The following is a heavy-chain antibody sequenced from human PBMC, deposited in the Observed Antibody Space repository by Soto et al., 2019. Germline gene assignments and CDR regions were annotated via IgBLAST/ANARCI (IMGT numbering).Heavy chain of an antibody. Sequence: KPSETLSLTCAVSGYLISSGHYWTWIRQPPEKGLEWVGSIYHSGSIFYNASLKSRVTITADTSKNQISLKLSSVTAADTAVYFCARTMAAIGTSLDYWGLGILVTVSS. V-gene: IGHV4-38-2*01. D-gene: IGHD6-13*01. CDR2: IYHSGSI. CDR1: GYLISSGHY. CDR3: ARTMAAIGTSLDY. J-gene: IGHJ4*02.